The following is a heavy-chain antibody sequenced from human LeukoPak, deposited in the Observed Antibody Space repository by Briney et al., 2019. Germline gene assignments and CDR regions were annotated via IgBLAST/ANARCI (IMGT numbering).Heavy chain of an antibody. Sequence: PGGSLRLSCAASGFTVSSNYMSWVRQAPGKGLEWVSVIYSGGSTYYADSVKGRFTIPRDNSKNTLYLQMNSLRAEDTAVYYCAATMVRGVIIKRGGAFDIWGQGTMVTVSS. D-gene: IGHD3-10*01. V-gene: IGHV3-66*01. CDR1: GFTVSSNY. J-gene: IGHJ3*02. CDR2: IYSGGST. CDR3: AATMVRGVIIKRGGAFDI.